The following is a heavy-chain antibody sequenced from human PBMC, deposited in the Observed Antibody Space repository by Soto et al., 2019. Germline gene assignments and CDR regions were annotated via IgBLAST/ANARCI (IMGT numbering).Heavy chain of an antibody. CDR2: INESGST. CDR3: ARGSGIVALPGELEDVKYDY. J-gene: IGHJ4*02. CDR1: GQSFSGHS. V-gene: IGHV4-34*01. Sequence: QVQLQQWGAGLVKPSETLSLSCAVYGQSFSGHSWAWIRQPPGKGLEWIGEINESGSTYYNPSLKSRVTISTGTSKNQFSLKLSSVSAAETAAYFCARGSGIVALPGELEDVKYDYWGQGTLVNVSS. D-gene: IGHD1-1*01.